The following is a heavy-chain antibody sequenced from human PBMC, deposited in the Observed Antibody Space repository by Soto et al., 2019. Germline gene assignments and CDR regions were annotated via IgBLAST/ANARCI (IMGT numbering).Heavy chain of an antibody. J-gene: IGHJ4*02. D-gene: IGHD6-6*01. CDR1: GGTFNSYG. CDR2: VIPMFGTA. CDR3: ARGDDILARRGDYFDY. V-gene: IGHV1-69*06. Sequence: QVQLVQSGAEVKKPGSSVKVSCKASGGTFNSYGFNWVRQAPGQGLEWMGGVIPMFGTANYAQKFQGRVTITADKSTSTSSMEVKSLRSEDTAVYYCARGDDILARRGDYFDYWGQGTQVTVSS.